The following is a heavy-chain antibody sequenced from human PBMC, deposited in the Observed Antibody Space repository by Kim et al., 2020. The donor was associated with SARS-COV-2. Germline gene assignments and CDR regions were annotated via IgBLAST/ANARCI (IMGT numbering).Heavy chain of an antibody. CDR1: GFTFSSYS. CDR2: ISSSSSTI. CDR3: ARDGDYYDSSGYYSTVDY. J-gene: IGHJ4*02. Sequence: GGSLRLSCAASGFTFSSYSMNWVRQAPGKGLEWVSYISSSSSTIYYADSVKGRFTISRDNAKNSLYLQMNSLRDEDTAVYYCARDGDYYDSSGYYSTVDYWGQGTLVTVSS. V-gene: IGHV3-48*02. D-gene: IGHD3-22*01.